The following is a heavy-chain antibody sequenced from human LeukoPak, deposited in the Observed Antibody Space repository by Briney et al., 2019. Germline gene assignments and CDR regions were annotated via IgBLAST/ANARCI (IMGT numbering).Heavy chain of an antibody. D-gene: IGHD6-19*01. V-gene: IGHV3-23*01. J-gene: IGHJ4*02. CDR3: AKRPFPSGWYAYYFDY. Sequence: PGGSLRLSCAASGFTFRTYWMHWVRQAPGKGLEWVSAISGSGGSTYYADSVKGRFTISRDNSKNTLYLQMNSLRAEDTAVYYCAKRPFPSGWYAYYFDYWGQGTLVTVSS. CDR2: ISGSGGST. CDR1: GFTFRTYW.